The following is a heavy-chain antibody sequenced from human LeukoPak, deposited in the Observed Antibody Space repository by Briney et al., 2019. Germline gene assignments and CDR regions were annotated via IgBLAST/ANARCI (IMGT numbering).Heavy chain of an antibody. Sequence: GGSLRLSCAASGFTFSSNAMSWVRQAPGKGLEWVSAIRGSGGGAYYADSVKGRFTISRDNSKNTLYLQMNSLRAEDTAVYYCAKVRSDYYDILTGNYNPLFDYWGQGTLVTVSS. CDR3: AKVRSDYYDILTGNYNPLFDY. CDR1: GFTFSSNA. D-gene: IGHD3-9*01. V-gene: IGHV3-23*01. CDR2: IRGSGGGA. J-gene: IGHJ4*02.